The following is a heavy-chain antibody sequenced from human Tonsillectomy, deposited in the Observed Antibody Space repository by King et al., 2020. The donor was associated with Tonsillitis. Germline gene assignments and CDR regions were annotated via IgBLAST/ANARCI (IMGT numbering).Heavy chain of an antibody. CDR3: ARESGDAAFDI. Sequence: VQLVESGGGLVQPGGSLRLSCAASELTFSSYWMHWVRQAPGKGLVWVSRINSDGSSTSYADSVKGRITISRDISQNTLYLEMNSLRAEDTAVYYCARESGDAAFDIWGQGTMVTVSS. J-gene: IGHJ3*02. CDR2: INSDGSST. V-gene: IGHV3-74*01. CDR1: ELTFSSYW. D-gene: IGHD3-10*01.